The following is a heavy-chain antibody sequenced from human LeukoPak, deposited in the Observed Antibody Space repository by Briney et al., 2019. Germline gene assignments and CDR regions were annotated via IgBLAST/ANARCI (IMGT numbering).Heavy chain of an antibody. Sequence: SSETLSLTCTVSGYSISSDYYWGWIRQPPGKGLEWIGSIYHSGSTYYNPSLKSRVTISVDTSKTQFSLKLSSVTAADTAVYYCARETLLWILGPTIPNWFDPWGQGTLVTVSS. CDR3: ARETLLWILGPTIPNWFDP. J-gene: IGHJ5*02. CDR1: GYSISSDYY. V-gene: IGHV4-38-2*02. D-gene: IGHD1-26*01. CDR2: IYHSGST.